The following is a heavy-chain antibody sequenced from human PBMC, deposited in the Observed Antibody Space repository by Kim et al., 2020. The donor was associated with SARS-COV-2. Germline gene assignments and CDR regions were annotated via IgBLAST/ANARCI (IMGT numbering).Heavy chain of an antibody. CDR2: IYSGGST. V-gene: IGHV3-53*01. D-gene: IGHD2-21*01. Sequence: GGSLRLSCAASGFTVSSNYMSWVRQAPGKGLEWVSVIYSGGSTYYADSVKGRFTISRDNSKNTLYLQMNSLRAEDTAVYYCARERLFKDHSRYYYYGMDVWGQGTTVTVSS. CDR3: ARERLFKDHSRYYYYGMDV. CDR1: GFTVSSNY. J-gene: IGHJ6*02.